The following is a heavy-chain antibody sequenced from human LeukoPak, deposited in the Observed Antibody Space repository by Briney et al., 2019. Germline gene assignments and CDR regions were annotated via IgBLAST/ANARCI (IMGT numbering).Heavy chain of an antibody. CDR1: GYSFTSYW. V-gene: IGHV5-51*01. CDR2: IYPGDSDT. J-gene: IGHJ5*02. D-gene: IGHD2-2*01. CDR3: ARAFYCTSTSCYGFDP. Sequence: GESLKISCKGSGYSFTSYWIGWVRQMPGKGLEWMGIIYPGDSDTRYSPSFQGQVTISADKSISTAYLQWSSLKASDTAMYYCARAFYCTSTSCYGFDPWGQGTLVTVSS.